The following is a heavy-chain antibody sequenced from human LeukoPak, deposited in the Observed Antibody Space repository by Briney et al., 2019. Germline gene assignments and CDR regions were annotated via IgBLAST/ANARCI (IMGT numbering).Heavy chain of an antibody. CDR3: ARDYCSSTSCYHGGYYYDSSGYDSRGYFDY. CDR2: ISGSGGST. CDR1: GFIFSRYA. Sequence: QAGGSLRLSCAASGFIFSRYAMSWVRQAPGKGPEWVSGISGSGGSTYYADSVKGRFTISRDNAKNSLYLQMNSLRAEDTAVYYCARDYCSSTSCYHGGYYYDSSGYDSRGYFDYWGQGTLVTVSS. D-gene: IGHD3-22*01. V-gene: IGHV3-23*01. J-gene: IGHJ4*02.